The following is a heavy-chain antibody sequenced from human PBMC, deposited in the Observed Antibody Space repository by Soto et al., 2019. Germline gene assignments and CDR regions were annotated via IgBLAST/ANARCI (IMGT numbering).Heavy chain of an antibody. CDR3: ARSPSTSSIGTFDI. D-gene: IGHD6-6*01. J-gene: IGHJ3*02. Sequence: QVQLQESGPGLVKPSETLSLTCTVSGGAISAFYWNWIRQTAGEGLEWIGRIYANGHTNYNPSLESRVSMSVDTSKHQFSLKLTSVTAADTAVYYCARSPSTSSIGTFDIWGQGTMVTVSS. CDR1: GGAISAFY. CDR2: IYANGHT. V-gene: IGHV4-4*07.